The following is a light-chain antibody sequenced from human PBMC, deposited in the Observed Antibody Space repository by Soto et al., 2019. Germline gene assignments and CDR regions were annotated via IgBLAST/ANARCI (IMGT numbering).Light chain of an antibody. CDR3: QQVSGYPLS. V-gene: IGKV1-5*01. CDR1: QSVRNW. CDR2: DAS. J-gene: IGKJ4*01. Sequence: EIKMKQSPSTLSAYVGDRVTVTCRASQSVRNWLAWYQQKPGKVPKLLIYDASSLASGVPSRFSGSASGTEFTLTISSLQPEDFATYYCQQVSGYPLSFGGGTKVDIK.